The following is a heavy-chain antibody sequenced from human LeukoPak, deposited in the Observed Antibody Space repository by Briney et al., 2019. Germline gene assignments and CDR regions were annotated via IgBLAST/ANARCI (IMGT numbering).Heavy chain of an antibody. CDR1: GGSFSGYY. CDR2: INHSGST. J-gene: IGHJ6*03. D-gene: IGHD3-10*01. CDR3: ARAIRGFYYKDV. Sequence: SETLSLTCAVYGGSFSGYYWSWIRQPPGKGLEWIGEINHSGSTNYNPSLKSRVTISADTSKNQFSLKLSSVTAADTAVYYCARAIRGFYYKDVWGKGTTVTVSS. V-gene: IGHV4-34*01.